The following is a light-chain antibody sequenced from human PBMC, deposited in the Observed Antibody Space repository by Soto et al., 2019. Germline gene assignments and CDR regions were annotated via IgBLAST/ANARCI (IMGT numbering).Light chain of an antibody. CDR1: QSVKTF. J-gene: IGKJ5*01. Sequence: EIVLAQTRSTQRLAAGERATLCSRVIQSVKTFLVWYQQRPGQAPRLLIYDASHRAAVIPDRISASEFGTDFRHTICTLEPEDAAVYYCKKRSNRPPVTFGQGTRLEI. CDR2: DAS. V-gene: IGKV3-11*01. CDR3: KKRSNRPPVT.